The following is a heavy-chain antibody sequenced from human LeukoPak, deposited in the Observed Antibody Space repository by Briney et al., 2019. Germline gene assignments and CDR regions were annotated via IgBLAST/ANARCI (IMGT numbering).Heavy chain of an antibody. D-gene: IGHD6-19*01. V-gene: IGHV1-2*02. J-gene: IGHJ4*02. CDR3: ARAGGLWGVQVTAVAGLIDY. Sequence: GASVKVSCKASGYTFTCYYMHWVRQAPGQGREWMGWINPNSGGTNYAQKFQGRVTMTRDTSISTAYMELSRLRSDDTAVYYCARAGGLWGVQVTAVAGLIDYWGQGTLVTVSS. CDR2: INPNSGGT. CDR1: GYTFTCYY.